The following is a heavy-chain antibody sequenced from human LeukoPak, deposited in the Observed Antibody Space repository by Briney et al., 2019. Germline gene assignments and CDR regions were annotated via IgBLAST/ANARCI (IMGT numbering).Heavy chain of an antibody. CDR3: ARDHQVTSADYFFYY. V-gene: IGHV3-30*04. CDR2: ISNDGRDY. CDR1: GFIFSRYP. D-gene: IGHD2-2*01. J-gene: IGHJ4*02. Sequence: GGSLRLSCEASGFIFSRYPIHWVRQAPGKGLEWVTVISNDGRDYHYADSVKGRCTISRDNSKNTLYLQMDSLRAEDTAIYYCARDHQVTSADYFFYYWGQGTLVTVSS.